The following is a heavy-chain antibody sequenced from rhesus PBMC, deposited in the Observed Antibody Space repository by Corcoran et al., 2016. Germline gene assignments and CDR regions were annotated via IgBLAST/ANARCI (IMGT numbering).Heavy chain of an antibody. CDR1: GGSISSSNW. D-gene: IGHD6-25*01. J-gene: IGHJ4*01. Sequence: QVQLQESGPGLVKPSETLSLTCAVSGGSISSSNWWSWIRQPPGTGLEWIGGINSNSESTNNNPSLKSRVTISKDTSKNQFSLKLSSVTAADTAVYYCARRHSGSWNSLHFDYWGQGVLVTVSS. CDR2: INSNSEST. CDR3: ARRHSGSWNSLHFDY. V-gene: IGHV4S12*01.